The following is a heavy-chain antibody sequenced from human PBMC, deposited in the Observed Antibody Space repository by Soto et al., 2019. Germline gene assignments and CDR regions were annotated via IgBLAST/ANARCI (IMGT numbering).Heavy chain of an antibody. J-gene: IGHJ4*02. Sequence: SGPTLVNPTQTLTVTCTFSGFSLTTSGVGVGWIRQSPGKVLEWLALVYWDDDKRYSPSLKTRLTITKDNSAKKVVLTLTNMDPVDTGTYFCEHSQGPLDYCGQRTLVTVSS. CDR1: GFSLTTSGVG. V-gene: IGHV2-5*02. CDR3: EHSQGPLDY. CDR2: VYWDDDK.